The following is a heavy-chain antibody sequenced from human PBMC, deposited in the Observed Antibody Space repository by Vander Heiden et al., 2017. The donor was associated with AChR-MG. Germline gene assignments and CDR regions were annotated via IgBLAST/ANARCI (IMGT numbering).Heavy chain of an antibody. Sequence: QVQLVQSGAEVKKPGSSVKVSCKASGGTFSSYAISWVRQAPGQGLEWMGRIIPILGIANYAQKFQGRVTITADKSTSTAYMELSSLRSEDTAVYYCASIAVAGTTVGNFDYWGQGTLVTVSS. CDR2: IIPILGIA. D-gene: IGHD6-19*01. V-gene: IGHV1-69*04. CDR3: ASIAVAGTTVGNFDY. CDR1: GGTFSSYA. J-gene: IGHJ4*02.